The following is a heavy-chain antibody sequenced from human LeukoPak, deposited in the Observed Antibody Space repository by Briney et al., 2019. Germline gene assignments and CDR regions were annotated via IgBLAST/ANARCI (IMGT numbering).Heavy chain of an antibody. D-gene: IGHD3-16*02. CDR2: ISSSGSTI. V-gene: IGHV3-48*03. Sequence: GGSLRLSCAASGFTFSSYEMNWVRQAPGKGLEWVSYISSSGSTIYYADSVKGRFTIPRDNAKNSLYLQMNSLRAEDTAVYYCARDYSTSYDYVWGSYRSWLPFDYWGQGTLATVSS. CDR1: GFTFSSYE. J-gene: IGHJ4*02. CDR3: ARDYSTSYDYVWGSYRSWLPFDY.